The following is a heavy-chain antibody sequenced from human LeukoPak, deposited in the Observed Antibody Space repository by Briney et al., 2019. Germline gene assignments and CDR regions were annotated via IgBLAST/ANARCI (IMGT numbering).Heavy chain of an antibody. V-gene: IGHV3-30*03. CDR3: AVSMCGDCYIYYCGMDV. CDR1: AFTSTIQA. Sequence: GGSLRLSCAPSAFTSTIQAMHWDRPAHNSVREWVAAISYVVSKKNYTDSVKGRCTISRDNSTNTLYLQMNSLRAEDTAVYYCAVSMCGDCYIYYCGMDVWGQGTTVTVSS. J-gene: IGHJ6*02. D-gene: IGHD2-21*02. CDR2: ISYVVSKK.